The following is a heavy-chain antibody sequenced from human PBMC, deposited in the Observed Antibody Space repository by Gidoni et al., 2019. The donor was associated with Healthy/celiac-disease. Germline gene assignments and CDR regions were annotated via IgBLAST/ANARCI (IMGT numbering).Heavy chain of an antibody. V-gene: IGHV1-24*01. CDR1: GHTLPELS. CDR2: FESEDGET. J-gene: IGHJ4*02. D-gene: IGHD3-9*01. CDR3: ATSAVNLRYFDLFYYFDY. Sequence: QVQLVQSGAEAKKPGASVKVSCKVSGHTLPELSMHWVRQAPGKGLEWMGGFESEDGETIYAQTFQGRVTMTEDTSTDTAYMELSSLRSEDTAVYYCATSAVNLRYFDLFYYFDYWGQGTLVTVSS.